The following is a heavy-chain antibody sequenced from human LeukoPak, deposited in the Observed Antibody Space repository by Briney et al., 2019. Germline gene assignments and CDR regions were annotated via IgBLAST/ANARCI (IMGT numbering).Heavy chain of an antibody. D-gene: IGHD3-16*02. J-gene: IGHJ4*02. V-gene: IGHV4-34*01. CDR2: INHSGST. Sequence: SETLSLTCAVYGGSFSGCYWSWIRQPPGKGLEWIGEINHSGSTNYNPSLKSRVTISVDTSKNRFSLKLSSVTAADTAVYYCARRPTNYDYVWGSYRYVWAFDYWGQGTLVTVSS. CDR3: ARRPTNYDYVWGSYRYVWAFDY. CDR1: GGSFSGCY.